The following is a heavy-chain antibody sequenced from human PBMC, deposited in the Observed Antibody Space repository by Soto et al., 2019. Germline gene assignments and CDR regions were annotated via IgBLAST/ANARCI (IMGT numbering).Heavy chain of an antibody. CDR3: AKELSSSGWSYYYYGMDV. V-gene: IGHV3-30*18. J-gene: IGHJ6*02. CDR2: ISYDGSNK. D-gene: IGHD6-19*01. Sequence: GGSLRLSCAASGFTFSSYGMHWVRQAPGKGLGWVAVISYDGSNKYYADSVKGRFTISRDNSKNTLYLQMNSLRAEDTAVYYCAKELSSSGWSYYYYGMDVWGQGTTVTVSS. CDR1: GFTFSSYG.